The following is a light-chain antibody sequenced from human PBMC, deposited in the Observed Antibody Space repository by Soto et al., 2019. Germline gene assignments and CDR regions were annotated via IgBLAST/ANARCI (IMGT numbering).Light chain of an antibody. J-gene: IGKJ5*01. V-gene: IGKV3-20*01. Sequence: EIVLTQSPGTLSLSPGEGATLSCRASQSVSSSYLAWYQQKPGQAPRLLIYGASSRATGIPDRFSGSGSGTDFTLTISRLEPEDFAVYYCQQYGSSPLGQGTRLEIK. CDR1: QSVSSSY. CDR3: QQYGSSP. CDR2: GAS.